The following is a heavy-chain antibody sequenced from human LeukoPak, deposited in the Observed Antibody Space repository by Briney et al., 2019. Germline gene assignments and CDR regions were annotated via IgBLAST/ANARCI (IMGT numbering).Heavy chain of an antibody. CDR1: GFTFSSYG. V-gene: IGHV3-30*18. J-gene: IGHJ6*02. Sequence: GRSLRLSCAASGFTFSSYGMHWVRQAPGKGLEWVALMAIDGVETDYADSVKGRFTISRDSSQNTLYLQMNSLRAEDTAVYYCAKDRGSSSAAYGMDVWGQGTTVTVSS. CDR3: AKDRGSSSAAYGMDV. CDR2: MAIDGVET. D-gene: IGHD6-13*01.